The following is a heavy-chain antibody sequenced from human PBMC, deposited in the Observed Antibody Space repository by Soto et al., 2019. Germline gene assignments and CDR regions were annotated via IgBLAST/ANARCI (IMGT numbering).Heavy chain of an antibody. J-gene: IGHJ6*02. D-gene: IGHD7-27*01. Sequence: SETLSVTCTVPGGSISSYYWSWIRQPPGKGLEWIGYIYYSGSTNYNPSLKSRVTISVDTSKNQFSLKLSSVTAADTAVYYCARGWGDYYDYGMDVWGQGTTVTVSS. CDR2: IYYSGST. CDR1: GGSISSYY. V-gene: IGHV4-59*01. CDR3: ARGWGDYYDYGMDV.